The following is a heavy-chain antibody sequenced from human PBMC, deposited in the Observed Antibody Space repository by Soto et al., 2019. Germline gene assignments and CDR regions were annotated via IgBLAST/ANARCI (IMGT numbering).Heavy chain of an antibody. V-gene: IGHV3-30*18. Sequence: QVQLVESGGGVVQPGGSLRLSCVGSGFNFANFGIQWIRQAPGKGLEWVAIISRDGRGEAFADSVKGRFAISKDNSKNTLSLQMNSLRVEDTGIYYCAKLEWLEFGGDYWGQGTLVTVSS. CDR3: AKLEWLEFGGDY. CDR2: ISRDGRGE. CDR1: GFNFANFG. D-gene: IGHD6-19*01. J-gene: IGHJ4*02.